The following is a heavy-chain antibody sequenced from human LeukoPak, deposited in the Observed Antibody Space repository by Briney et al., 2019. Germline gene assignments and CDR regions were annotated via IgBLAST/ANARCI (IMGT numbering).Heavy chain of an antibody. CDR2: ISSSSSYI. J-gene: IGHJ4*02. D-gene: IGHD2-2*01. CDR1: GFTFSSYS. CDR3: ARDPNRRYCSSTSCPSHFDY. V-gene: IGHV3-21*01. Sequence: PGGSLRLSCAASGFTFSSYSMNWVRQAPGQGLEWVSSISSSSSYIYYADSVKGRFTISRDNAKNSLYLQMNSLRAEDTAVYYCARDPNRRYCSSTSCPSHFDYWGQGTLVTVSS.